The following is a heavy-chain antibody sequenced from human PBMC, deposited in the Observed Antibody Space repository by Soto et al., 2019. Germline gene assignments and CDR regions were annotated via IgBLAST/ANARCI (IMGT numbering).Heavy chain of an antibody. V-gene: IGHV4-39*01. CDR2: MYYNGNM. CDR3: ARRKGYDSSTYYFDY. J-gene: IGHJ4*02. Sequence: PSETLSLTCAVSGGSSSSSTHYWFWIRHPPGKGLEWIGSMYYNGNMYYNPSLKSRVTISVDTSKSQFSLDLRSVTAADTAVYYCARRKGYDSSTYYFDYWGQGTLVTVS. CDR1: GGSSSSSTHY. D-gene: IGHD3-22*01.